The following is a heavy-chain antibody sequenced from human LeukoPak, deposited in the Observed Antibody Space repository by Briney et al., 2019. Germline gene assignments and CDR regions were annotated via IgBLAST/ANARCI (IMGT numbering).Heavy chain of an antibody. CDR2: ISGSGGST. D-gene: IGHD1-7*01. CDR1: GFTFSSYA. V-gene: IGHV3-23*01. Sequence: GGSLRLSCAASGFTFSSYAMSWVRQAPGKGLEWVSAISGSGGSTYYADSVKGRFTISRDNSKNTLYLQMNSLRAEDTAVYYYAKTNWNYTNNWFDPWGQGTLVAVSS. CDR3: AKTNWNYTNNWFDP. J-gene: IGHJ5*02.